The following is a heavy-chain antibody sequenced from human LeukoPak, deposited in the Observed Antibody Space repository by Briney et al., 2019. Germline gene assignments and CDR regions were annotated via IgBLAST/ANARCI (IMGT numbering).Heavy chain of an antibody. V-gene: IGHV1-3*01. J-gene: IGHJ4*02. CDR1: GYTFTSYA. D-gene: IGHD2-8*01. CDR2: INAGNGST. Sequence: ASVKVSCKASGYTFTSYAMHWVRQAPGQRLEWMGWINAGNGSTKYSQKFQGRVTITRDTSASTAYMELSSLRSEDTAVYYCARDLPGGYCTNGVCYPPGYFDYWGQGTLVTVSS. CDR3: ARDLPGGYCTNGVCYPPGYFDY.